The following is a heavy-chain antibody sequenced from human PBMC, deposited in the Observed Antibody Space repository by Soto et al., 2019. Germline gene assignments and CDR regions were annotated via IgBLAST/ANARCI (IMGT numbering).Heavy chain of an antibody. V-gene: IGHV3-9*01. Sequence: EVQLVESGGGLLHPGRSLRLSCAASGFTLDDYALHWVRQAPGKGLEWVSGISGNRGSIGYADSVKGRFTISRDNAKNSLYLQMNSLRAEDTALYYCAKGSSGWGHKTCDYWGQGTLVTVSS. J-gene: IGHJ4*02. CDR3: AKGSSGWGHKTCDY. D-gene: IGHD6-19*01. CDR2: ISGNRGSI. CDR1: GFTLDDYA.